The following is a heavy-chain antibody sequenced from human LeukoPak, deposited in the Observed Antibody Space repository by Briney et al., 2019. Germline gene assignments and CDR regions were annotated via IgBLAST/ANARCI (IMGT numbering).Heavy chain of an antibody. CDR2: IESSGATT. Sequence: GGSPRLSCAASGFTFSRYAMSWARQAPGKGLEWVSLIESSGATTYYADSVKGRFTISRDNAENMVYLQMNSLGAEDTAVYYCTRVRGESPRWFDPWGQGTLVTVSS. CDR3: TRVRGESPRWFDP. J-gene: IGHJ5*02. CDR1: GFTFSRYA. V-gene: IGHV3-23*01. D-gene: IGHD3-10*01.